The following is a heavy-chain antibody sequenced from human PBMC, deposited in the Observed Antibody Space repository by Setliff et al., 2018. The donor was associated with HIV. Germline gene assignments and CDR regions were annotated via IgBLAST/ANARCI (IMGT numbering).Heavy chain of an antibody. D-gene: IGHD4-4*01. V-gene: IGHV4-39*07. CDR3: ARGRMATVPALGAFDI. Sequence: SETLSLTCTVSGGSISSSSYYWGWIRQPPGKGLEWIGSIYYSGSTYYNPSLKSRVTISVDTSKNQFSLKLSSVTAADTAMYYCARGRMATVPALGAFDIWGQGTMVTVSS. CDR1: GGSISSSSYY. J-gene: IGHJ3*02. CDR2: IYYSGST.